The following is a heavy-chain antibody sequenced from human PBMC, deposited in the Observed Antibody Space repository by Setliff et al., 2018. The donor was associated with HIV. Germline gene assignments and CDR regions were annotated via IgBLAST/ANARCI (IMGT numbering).Heavy chain of an antibody. CDR3: ARGDYDYVWGSYRPLALDY. CDR1: GGTFSSYA. CDR2: IIPSFGTA. V-gene: IGHV1-69*13. Sequence: SVKVSCKASGGTFSSYAISWVRQAPGQGLEWMGGIIPSFGTANYAQKFQGRVTITADESTSTAYMELSSLRSDDTAVCYCARGDYDYVWGSYRPLALDYWSQGTLVTVSS. J-gene: IGHJ4*02. D-gene: IGHD3-16*02.